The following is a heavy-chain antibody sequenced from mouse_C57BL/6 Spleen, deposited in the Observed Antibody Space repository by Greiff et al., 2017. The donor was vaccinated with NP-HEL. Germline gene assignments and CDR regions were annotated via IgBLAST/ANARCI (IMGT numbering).Heavy chain of an antibody. J-gene: IGHJ2*01. Sequence: VQLKESGAELVRPGASVKLSCTASGFNIKDYYMHWVKQRPEQGLVWIGRIDPEDGDTEYAPKFQGKATMTADTSSNTAYLQLSSLTSEDTAVYYCTTGGYDYDDYFDYWGQGTTLTVSS. CDR3: TTGGYDYDDYFDY. CDR2: IDPEDGDT. CDR1: GFNIKDYY. D-gene: IGHD2-4*01. V-gene: IGHV14-1*01.